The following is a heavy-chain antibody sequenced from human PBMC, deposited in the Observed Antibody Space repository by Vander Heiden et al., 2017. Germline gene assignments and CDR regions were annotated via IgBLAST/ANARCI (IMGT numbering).Heavy chain of an antibody. V-gene: IGHV1-2*02. D-gene: IGHD2-2*01. CDR3: ASGLLDQLLPHFYYYYGMDV. J-gene: IGHJ6*02. CDR2: INPNSGGT. Sequence: QVQLVQSGAEVKKPGASVKVSCKASGYTFTGYYMQGVRQAPGQGLEWMGWINPNSGGTNYAQKFQGRVTMTRDTSISTAYMELSRLRSDDTAVYYCASGLLDQLLPHFYYYYGMDVWGQGTTVTVSS. CDR1: GYTFTGYY.